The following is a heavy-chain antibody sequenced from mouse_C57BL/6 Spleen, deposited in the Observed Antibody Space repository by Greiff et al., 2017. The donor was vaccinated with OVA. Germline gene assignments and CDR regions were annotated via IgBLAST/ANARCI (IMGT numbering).Heavy chain of an antibody. D-gene: IGHD1-1*01. V-gene: IGHV1-9*01. Sequence: VKLQESGAELMKPGASVKLSCKATGYTFTGYWIEWVKQRPGHGLEWIGEILPGSGSTNYNEKFKGKATFTADTSSNTAYMQLSSLTTEDSAIYYCARSGEFITTVVANFDYWGQGTTLTVSS. J-gene: IGHJ2*01. CDR3: ARSGEFITTVVANFDY. CDR1: GYTFTGYW. CDR2: ILPGSGST.